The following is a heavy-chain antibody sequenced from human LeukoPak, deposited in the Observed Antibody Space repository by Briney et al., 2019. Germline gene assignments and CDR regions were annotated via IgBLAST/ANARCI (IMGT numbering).Heavy chain of an antibody. J-gene: IGHJ4*02. CDR3: ARDERSIQFNF. D-gene: IGHD5-24*01. V-gene: IGHV3-23*01. Sequence: PGGSLRLSCAASGFTFNIYGMNWVRQAPGKGLEWVSGIGGGGSHTYYADSVKGRFTISRDNSKNTMYLHMNSLRAEDTALYFCARDERSIQFNFWGQGTLVTVSS. CDR1: GFTFNIYG. CDR2: IGGGGSHT.